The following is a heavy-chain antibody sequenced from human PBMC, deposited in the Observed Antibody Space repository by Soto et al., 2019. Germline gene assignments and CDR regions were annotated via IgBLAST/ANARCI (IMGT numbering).Heavy chain of an antibody. V-gene: IGHV1-69*01. D-gene: IGHD5-12*01. Sequence: QVQLVQSGAEVRKPGSSVKVSCKASGDTFTKYAITWVRQAPGQGLEWVGGLIPVFGTANYAQKLRDRVTITADESTSTVYMELSSLRSEDTAVYYCARVSGYQYGYPQQFDYWGQGSLVTVSS. J-gene: IGHJ4*02. CDR2: LIPVFGTA. CDR3: ARVSGYQYGYPQQFDY. CDR1: GDTFTKYA.